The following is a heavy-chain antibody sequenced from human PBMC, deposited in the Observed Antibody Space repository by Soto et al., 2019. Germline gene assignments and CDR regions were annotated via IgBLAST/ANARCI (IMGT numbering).Heavy chain of an antibody. D-gene: IGHD2-21*02. CDR2: ISGSNNNI. J-gene: IGHJ4*02. V-gene: IGHV3-48*03. CDR3: ATEELCGADCYFFKH. Sequence: EVQLLETGGGSVHVGGSLRLSCAVSGFNLRNYEMNWVRQVPGKGLEWISKISGSNNNIYYADSVQGRLPISRDNANKVLFLQINRLRAEDTATYHCATEELCGADCYFFKHWGQGTLVTVSS. CDR1: GFNLRNYE.